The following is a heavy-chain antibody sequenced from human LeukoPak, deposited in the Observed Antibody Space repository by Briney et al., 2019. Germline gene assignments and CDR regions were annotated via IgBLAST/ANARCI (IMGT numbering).Heavy chain of an antibody. CDR2: IYYSGRT. J-gene: IGHJ1*01. CDR1: GDSVSRSDSY. V-gene: IGHV4-39*01. D-gene: IGHD3-22*01. CDR3: ARRRYYDGSGYLE. Sequence: SETLSLTCSVSGDSVSRSDSYWDWIRQPPGKGLEWIGSIYYSGRTYYSPSLKSRVTLSVDTSSNQFSLNLRSVTAADTAVYYCARRRYYDGSGYLEWGQGTLLSVSS.